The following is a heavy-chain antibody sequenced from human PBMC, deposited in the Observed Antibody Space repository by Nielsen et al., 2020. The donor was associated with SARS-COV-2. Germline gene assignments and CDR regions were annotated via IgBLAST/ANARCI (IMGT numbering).Heavy chain of an antibody. CDR1: GFTVSSNY. CDR2: VYSGDTT. D-gene: IGHD2-2*02. J-gene: IGHJ2*01. CDR3: ARGPIEGQLLYTHWYFDL. V-gene: IGHV3-53*04. Sequence: GGSLRLSCTASGFTVSSNYMSWVRQAPGKGLEWVSIVYSGDTTYYADSVKGRFTISRHDSKNTLYLQMNSPRAEDTAVYYCARGPIEGQLLYTHWYFDLWGRGTLVTVSS.